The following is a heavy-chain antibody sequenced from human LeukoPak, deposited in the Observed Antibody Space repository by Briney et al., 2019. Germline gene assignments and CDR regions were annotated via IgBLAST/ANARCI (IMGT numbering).Heavy chain of an antibody. CDR1: GYTFTSYG. CDR2: ISAYNGNT. Sequence: ASVKVSCKAPGYTFTSYGIIWVRQAPGQGLEWMGWISAYNGNTNYAQKLQGRVAMTTDTSTSTAYMELRSLRSDDTAVYYCAREGNRNEEGTYDYWGQGTLVTVSS. CDR3: AREGNRNEEGTYDY. V-gene: IGHV1-18*01. J-gene: IGHJ4*02. D-gene: IGHD1-1*01.